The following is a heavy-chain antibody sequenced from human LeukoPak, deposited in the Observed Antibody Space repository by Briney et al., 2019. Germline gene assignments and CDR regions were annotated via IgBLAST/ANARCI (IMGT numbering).Heavy chain of an antibody. Sequence: PSETLSLTCAVYGGSFSGYYWSWIRQPPGKGLEWIGEINHSGSTNYNPSLKSRVTISVDTSKNQFSLKLSSVTAADTAVYYCARAGTIAVAGLFDHWGQGTLVTVSS. CDR1: GGSFSGYY. CDR2: INHSGST. V-gene: IGHV4-34*01. CDR3: ARAGTIAVAGLFDH. D-gene: IGHD6-19*01. J-gene: IGHJ4*02.